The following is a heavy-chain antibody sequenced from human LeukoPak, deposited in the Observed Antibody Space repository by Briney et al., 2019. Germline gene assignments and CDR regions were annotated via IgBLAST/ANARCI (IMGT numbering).Heavy chain of an antibody. CDR1: GYSISSGYY. J-gene: IGHJ4*02. Sequence: SETLSLTCTVSGYSISSGYYWGWIRQPPGKGLERIGSLYHSGSTYYNPSLKSRVTISVDTSKNQFSLKLSSVTAADTAVYYCARSYDYYDSSGYYVPYFDYWGQGTLVTVSS. V-gene: IGHV4-38-2*02. D-gene: IGHD3-22*01. CDR2: LYHSGST. CDR3: ARSYDYYDSSGYYVPYFDY.